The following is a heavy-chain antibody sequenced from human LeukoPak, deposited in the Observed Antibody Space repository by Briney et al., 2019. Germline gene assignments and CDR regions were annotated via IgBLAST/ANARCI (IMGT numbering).Heavy chain of an antibody. CDR1: GDSISSSSFY. J-gene: IGHJ3*02. V-gene: IGHV4-39*01. CDR3: ARQMIPPGDDAFDI. D-gene: IGHD3-22*01. CDR2: IYYSGST. Sequence: SETLSLTCTVSGDSISSSSFYWGWIRQPPGKGLEWIGSIYYSGSTYYNPSLKSRVTISVDTSKNQFSLKLSSVTAADTAVYYCARQMIPPGDDAFDIWGQGTMVTVSS.